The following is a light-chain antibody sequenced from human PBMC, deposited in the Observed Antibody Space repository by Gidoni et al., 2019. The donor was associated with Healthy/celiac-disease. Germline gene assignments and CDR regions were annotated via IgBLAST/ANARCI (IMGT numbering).Light chain of an antibody. CDR1: QSVSSSY. CDR2: GAS. V-gene: IGKV3-20*01. Sequence: EIVLTQSPGTLSLSPGERATLSCMASQSVSSSYLAWYQQKPGQAPRLLIYGASSRATGIPDRFSGSGSGTDFTLTISRLEPEDFAVYYCQQYGSSPLYTFGQGTKLESK. J-gene: IGKJ2*01. CDR3: QQYGSSPLYT.